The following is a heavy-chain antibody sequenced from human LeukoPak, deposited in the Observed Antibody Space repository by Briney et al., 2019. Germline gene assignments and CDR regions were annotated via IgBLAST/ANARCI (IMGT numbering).Heavy chain of an antibody. Sequence: PGGSLRLSCAASGFTFSDYYMSWIRQAPGKGLEWVSYISSSGSTIYYADSVKGRFTISRDNAKNSLYLQMNSLRAGDTAVYYWGVLTLLVYIVVVPAANYYFDYWGQGTLVTVSS. CDR2: ISSSGSTI. CDR3: GVLTLLVYIVVVPAANYYFDY. D-gene: IGHD2-2*01. J-gene: IGHJ4*02. CDR1: GFTFSDYY. V-gene: IGHV3-11*04.